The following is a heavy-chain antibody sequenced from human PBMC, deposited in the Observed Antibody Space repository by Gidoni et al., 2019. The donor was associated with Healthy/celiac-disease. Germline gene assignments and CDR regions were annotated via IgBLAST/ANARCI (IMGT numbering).Heavy chain of an antibody. Sequence: EVQLVEPGGGVVRPGGSLTLSCSACGFTFDAYGMSWVRQGRGKGLEWVFGINWNGGSTGYADSVKGRFTISRDNAKNSLYLQMNSLRAEDTALYYCARDRSSGLDYWGQGTLVTVSS. CDR2: INWNGGST. CDR3: ARDRSSGLDY. V-gene: IGHV3-20*04. D-gene: IGHD3-22*01. CDR1: GFTFDAYG. J-gene: IGHJ4*02.